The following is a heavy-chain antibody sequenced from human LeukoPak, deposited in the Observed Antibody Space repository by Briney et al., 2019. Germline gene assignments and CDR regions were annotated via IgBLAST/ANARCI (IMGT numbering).Heavy chain of an antibody. CDR2: ISSSGSTI. D-gene: IGHD6-19*01. Sequence: GGSLRLSCAASGFTFSSYEVNWVRQAPGKGLEWVSYISSSGSTIYYADSVKGRFTISRDNAKNSLYLQMNSLRAEDTAVYYCARAVGHYYYYYYMDVWGKGTTVTISS. V-gene: IGHV3-48*03. CDR3: ARAVGHYYYYYYMDV. CDR1: GFTFSSYE. J-gene: IGHJ6*03.